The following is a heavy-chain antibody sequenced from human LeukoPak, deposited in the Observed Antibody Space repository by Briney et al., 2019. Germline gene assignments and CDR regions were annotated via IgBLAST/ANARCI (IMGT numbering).Heavy chain of an antibody. CDR2: IYYSGST. CDR3: ARPSIFVDTPMARDY. J-gene: IGHJ4*02. D-gene: IGHD5-18*01. CDR1: GDSISRSTYY. Sequence: PSETLSLTCTVSGDSISRSTYYWGWIRQPPGKGVEWIGSIYYSGSTDYNPSLKSRVTISVDTSKNQFSLKLTSVTAADTALYYCARPSIFVDTPMARDYWGQGTLVTVSS. V-gene: IGHV4-39*01.